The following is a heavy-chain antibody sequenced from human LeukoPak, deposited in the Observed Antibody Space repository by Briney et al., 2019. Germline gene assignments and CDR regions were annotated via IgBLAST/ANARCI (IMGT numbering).Heavy chain of an antibody. Sequence: GGSLRLSCAASGFTFSSYSMNWVRQAPGKGLEWVSSISSSSSYIYYADSVKGRFTISRDNSKNTLYLQTNSLRAEDTAVYYCARAELWFGELGGYYYYGMDVWGKGTTVTVSS. V-gene: IGHV3-21*01. CDR1: GFTFSSYS. D-gene: IGHD3-10*01. J-gene: IGHJ6*04. CDR3: ARAELWFGELGGYYYYGMDV. CDR2: ISSSSSYI.